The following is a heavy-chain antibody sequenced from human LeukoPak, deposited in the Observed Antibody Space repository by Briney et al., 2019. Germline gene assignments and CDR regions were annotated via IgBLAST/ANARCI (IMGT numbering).Heavy chain of an antibody. CDR2: ISSSSGYI. CDR3: ARDRSYYCEYFHY. D-gene: IGHD1-26*01. Sequence: PGGSLRLSCAASGFTFSSYSMSWVRQAPGKGLEWVSSISSSSGYIYYADSVKGRFTISRDNAKNSLYLQMNSLRAEDTAVYYWARDRSYYCEYFHYWGQGTLVTVSS. V-gene: IGHV3-21*01. CDR1: GFTFSSYS. J-gene: IGHJ1*01.